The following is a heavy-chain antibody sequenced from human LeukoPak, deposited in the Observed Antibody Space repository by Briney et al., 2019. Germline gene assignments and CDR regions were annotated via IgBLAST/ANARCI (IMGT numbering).Heavy chain of an antibody. V-gene: IGHV4-61*01. CDR2: IYYSGST. CDR3: ARADSYGFYFDH. Sequence: SETLSLTCTVSGGSVSSGSYYWSWIRQPPGKGLEWIGYIYYSGSTNYNPSLKSRVTISVDTSKNQFSLKLSSVTAADTAVYYCARADSYGFYFDHWGQGTLVTVSS. D-gene: IGHD5-18*01. J-gene: IGHJ4*02. CDR1: GGSVSSGSYY.